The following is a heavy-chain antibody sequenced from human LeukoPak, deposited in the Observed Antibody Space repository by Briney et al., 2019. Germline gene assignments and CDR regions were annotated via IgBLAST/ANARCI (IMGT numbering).Heavy chain of an antibody. Sequence: GGSLRLSCAASGFTFSSYWMHWVRQAPGKGLVWVSRINSDGSSITYADSVKGRFTISRDNAKNTLYLQMNSLRVEDTAVYFCAKRGVVIRVILVGFHKEAYYFDSWGQGALVTVSS. CDR1: GFTFSSYW. J-gene: IGHJ4*02. V-gene: IGHV3-74*01. CDR3: AKRGVVIRVILVGFHKEAYYFDS. CDR2: INSDGSSI. D-gene: IGHD3-22*01.